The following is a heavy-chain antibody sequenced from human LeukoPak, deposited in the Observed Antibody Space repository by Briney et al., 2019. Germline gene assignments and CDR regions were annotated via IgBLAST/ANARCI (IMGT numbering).Heavy chain of an antibody. CDR3: AKDRVVYSSSVDWFDP. J-gene: IGHJ5*02. V-gene: IGHV3-33*06. CDR1: GFTFSSYG. Sequence: GRSLRLSCAASGFTFSSYGMHWVRQAPGKGLEWVAVIWYDGSNKYYADSVKGRFTISRDNSKNTLYLQMSSLRAEDTAVYYCAKDRVVYSSSVDWFDPWGQGTLVTVSS. CDR2: IWYDGSNK. D-gene: IGHD6-6*01.